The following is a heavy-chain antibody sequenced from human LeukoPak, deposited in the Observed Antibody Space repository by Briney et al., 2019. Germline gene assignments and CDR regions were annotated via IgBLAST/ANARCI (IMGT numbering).Heavy chain of an antibody. CDR1: GLTFINYW. J-gene: IGHJ4*02. Sequence: GGSLRLSCAGSGLTFINYWMTWVRQVPGTGLEWVANINRDGSGKYYLPSVRGRFTISKDDAKDSLYLQMDSLRPEDTAIYYCARVEYTGNGSLYWGQGTLVTVSS. CDR2: INRDGSGK. D-gene: IGHD2-8*02. CDR3: ARVEYTGNGSLY. V-gene: IGHV3-7*01.